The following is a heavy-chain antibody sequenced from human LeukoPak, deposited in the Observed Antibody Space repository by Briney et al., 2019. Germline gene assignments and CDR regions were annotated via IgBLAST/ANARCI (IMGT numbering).Heavy chain of an antibody. CDR2: IYHSGST. D-gene: IGHD1-7*01. Sequence: SQTLSLTCTASGGSISSGGYYWSWIRQPPGKGLEWIGYIYHSGSTYYNPSLKSRVTISVDRSKNQFSLKLSSVTAADTAVYYCAREGGELNPFDLWGRGTLVTVSS. J-gene: IGHJ2*01. CDR1: GGSISSGGYY. CDR3: AREGGELNPFDL. V-gene: IGHV4-30-2*01.